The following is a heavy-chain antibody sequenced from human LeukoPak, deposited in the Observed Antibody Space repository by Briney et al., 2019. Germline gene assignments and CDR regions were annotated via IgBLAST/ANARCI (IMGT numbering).Heavy chain of an antibody. CDR3: AKDQPYYDSSGYYFFDAFDI. CDR2: INGSGGT. V-gene: IGHV3-23*01. Sequence: GGSLRLSCAASGFTFSSYAMSWVRQAPGKGLEWVSAINGSGGTYYADSVKGRFTISRDNSKNTLYLQMNSLRAEDTAVYYCAKDQPYYDSSGYYFFDAFDIWGQGAMVTVSP. J-gene: IGHJ3*02. D-gene: IGHD3-22*01. CDR1: GFTFSSYA.